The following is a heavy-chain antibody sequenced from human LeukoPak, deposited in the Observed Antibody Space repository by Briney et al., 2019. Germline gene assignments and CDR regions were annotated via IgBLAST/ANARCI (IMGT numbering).Heavy chain of an antibody. CDR1: GFTVSSNY. D-gene: IGHD1-26*01. CDR2: IYSGGST. V-gene: IGHV3-53*01. J-gene: IGHJ6*02. Sequence: GGSLRLSCAASGFTVSSNYMSWVRQAPGKGLEWVSVIYSGGSTYYADSVKGRFTISRDNSKNTLYLQMNSLRAEDTAVYYCARLGARYYYGMDVWGQGTTVTVS. CDR3: ARLGARYYYGMDV.